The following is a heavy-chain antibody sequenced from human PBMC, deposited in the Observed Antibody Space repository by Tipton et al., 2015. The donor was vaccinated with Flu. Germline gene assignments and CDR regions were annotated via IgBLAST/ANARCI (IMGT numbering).Heavy chain of an antibody. Sequence: SRDNSKNTLYLQMNSLRAEDTAVYYCARDLGTRGYDAFDIWGQGTMVTVSS. D-gene: IGHD1-1*01. CDR3: ARDLGTRGYDAFDI. V-gene: IGHV3-30*07. J-gene: IGHJ3*02.